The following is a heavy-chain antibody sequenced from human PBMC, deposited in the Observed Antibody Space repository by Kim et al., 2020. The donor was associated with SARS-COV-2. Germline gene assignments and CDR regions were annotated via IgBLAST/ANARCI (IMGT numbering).Heavy chain of an antibody. V-gene: IGHV4-39*01. J-gene: IGHJ4*02. CDR2: MYYSGST. D-gene: IGHD2-8*01. Sequence: SETLSLTCTVSGGSISRSTYYWGWIRQPPGKGLEWIGSMYYSGSTYYNPSLKSRVIISADTSKNQFFLKLSSVTAADTAVYYCALMAPGHPSDYWGQGTLVTVSS. CDR3: ALMAPGHPSDY. CDR1: GGSISRSTYY.